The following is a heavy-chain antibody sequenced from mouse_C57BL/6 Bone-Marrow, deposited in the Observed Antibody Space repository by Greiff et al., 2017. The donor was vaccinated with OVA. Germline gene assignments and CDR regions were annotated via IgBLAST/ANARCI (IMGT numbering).Heavy chain of an antibody. CDR3: ARSRDYYGSSYGLWYFDV. J-gene: IGHJ1*03. D-gene: IGHD1-1*01. CDR2: IYPGSGST. V-gene: IGHV1-55*01. CDR1: GYTFTSYW. Sequence: QVQLQQPGAELVKPGASVKMSCKASGYTFTSYWITWVKQRPGQGLEWIGDIYPGSGSTNYNEKFKSKATLTVDTSYSKAYMKLSSLTSEDSAVYYCARSRDYYGSSYGLWYFDVWGTGTTVTVSS.